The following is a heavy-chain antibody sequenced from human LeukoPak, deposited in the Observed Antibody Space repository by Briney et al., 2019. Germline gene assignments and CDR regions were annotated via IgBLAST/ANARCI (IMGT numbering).Heavy chain of an antibody. CDR3: ARVGYHYDSGGWYFDL. J-gene: IGHJ2*01. V-gene: IGHV4-59*13. CDR1: GGSISIYY. D-gene: IGHD3-22*01. CDR2: IYHSGST. Sequence: SETLSLTCTVSGGSISIYYWSWIRQPPGKGLEWIGYIYHSGSTNYNPSLKSRVTISVDTSQNQFSLRLSSVTAADTAVYYCARVGYHYDSGGWYFDLWGRGTLVTVSS.